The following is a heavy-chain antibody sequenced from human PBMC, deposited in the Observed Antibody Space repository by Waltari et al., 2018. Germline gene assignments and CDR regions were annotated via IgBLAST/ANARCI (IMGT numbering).Heavy chain of an antibody. CDR2: VSYDGRKE. CDR1: EFTFSNFG. Sequence: QARLVESGGGVVQPGTPLRLSCVGSEFTFSNFGMHWVRQAPGKGLEWVAVVSYDGRKEYYADSLKGRFTISRDNSKSTLYLEMNGLTVEDTATYYCAKSHLLYFDWWGGMDVWGQGTTVTVSS. V-gene: IGHV3-30*18. CDR3: AKSHLLYFDWWGGMDV. D-gene: IGHD3-9*01. J-gene: IGHJ6*02.